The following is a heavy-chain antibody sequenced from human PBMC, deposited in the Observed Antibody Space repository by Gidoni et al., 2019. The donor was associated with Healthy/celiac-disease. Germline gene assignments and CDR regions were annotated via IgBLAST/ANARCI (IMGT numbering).Heavy chain of an antibody. CDR3: ARDRYYYDSSGYYGY. J-gene: IGHJ4*02. V-gene: IGHV1-18*01. CDR1: GYTFTSYG. Sequence: QVQLVQSGAEVQKPGASVKVSCKAPGYTFTSYGISWVRQAPGQGLEWMGWISADNGNTNYAQKLQGRVTMTTVTSTSTAYMELRSLRSDDTAVYYCARDRYYYDSSGYYGYWGQGTLVTVSS. D-gene: IGHD3-22*01. CDR2: ISADNGNT.